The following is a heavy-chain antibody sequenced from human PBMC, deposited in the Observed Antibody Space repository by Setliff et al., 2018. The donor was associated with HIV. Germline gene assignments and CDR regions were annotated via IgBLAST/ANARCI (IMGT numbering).Heavy chain of an antibody. Sequence: GASVKVSCKASGYSSTSYGIAWVRQAPGQGLEWMGWISVYNGDTKYAQKLQDRVTMTIDTATRTAYMEVRSLRSDDTAVYYCAREPSGWYSKDNWFDPWGQGTPVTVSS. J-gene: IGHJ5*02. D-gene: IGHD6-19*01. V-gene: IGHV1-18*01. CDR2: ISVYNGDT. CDR1: GYSSTSYG. CDR3: AREPSGWYSKDNWFDP.